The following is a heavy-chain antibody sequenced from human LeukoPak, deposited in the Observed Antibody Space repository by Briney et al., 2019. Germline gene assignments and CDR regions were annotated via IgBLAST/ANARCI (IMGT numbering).Heavy chain of an antibody. V-gene: IGHV4-30-2*01. Sequence: PSQTLSLTCTVSGGSISSGAYYWSWIRQPPGKGLEWIGYIYHSGSTYYNPSLKSRVTISVDRSKNQFSLKLSSVTRADTAVYYCARHPTLTGTRGHWPQGPLVTVSS. D-gene: IGHD1-20*01. J-gene: IGHJ4*02. CDR2: IYHSGST. CDR1: GGSISSGAYY. CDR3: ARHPTLTGTRGH.